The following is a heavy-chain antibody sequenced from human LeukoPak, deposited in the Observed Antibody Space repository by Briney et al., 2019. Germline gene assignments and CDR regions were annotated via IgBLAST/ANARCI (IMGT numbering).Heavy chain of an antibody. CDR2: IYGSGIT. CDR1: GGSIISNY. V-gene: IGHV4-4*07. D-gene: IGHD3-22*01. Sequence: SETLSLTCTVSGGSIISNYWSWIRQSAGTGLEWIGRIYGSGITDYNPSLKSRVTMSLDTSRKQFSLRLTSVTAADTAVYYCARLKFYDSTGYSPGYYMDVWGKGATVSVFS. CDR3: ARLKFYDSTGYSPGYYMDV. J-gene: IGHJ6*03.